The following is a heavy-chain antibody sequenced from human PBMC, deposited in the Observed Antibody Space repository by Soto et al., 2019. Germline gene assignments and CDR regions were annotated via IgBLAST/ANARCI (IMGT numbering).Heavy chain of an antibody. CDR1: GASMNLYY. J-gene: IGHJ4*02. D-gene: IGHD2-15*01. CDR3: ARDFTRENYFDY. Sequence: ETLSLTCTVSGASMNLYYWSWIRQPPGKGLEWIRYIFHTGSTNSNPSLKGRVTISMDMSKNQFSLKLTSVTAADTAVYYCARDFTRENYFDYWGQGTVVTVSS. CDR2: IFHTGST. V-gene: IGHV4-59*01.